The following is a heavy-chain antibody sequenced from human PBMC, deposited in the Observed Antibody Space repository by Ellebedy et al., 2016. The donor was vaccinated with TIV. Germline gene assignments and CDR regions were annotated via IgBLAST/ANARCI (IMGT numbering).Heavy chain of an antibody. V-gene: IGHV1-2*06. J-gene: IGHJ4*02. Sequence: AASVKVSCKASGGSFSSYVISWVRQAPGQGLEWLGRINPNDGGTKYAQKFQDRVTMTSDTSISTAYMELNGLTSDDTAVYCCARSLTGTGPLGYWGQGTLITVSS. CDR3: ARSLTGTGPLGY. D-gene: IGHD7-27*01. CDR2: INPNDGGT. CDR1: GGSFSSYV.